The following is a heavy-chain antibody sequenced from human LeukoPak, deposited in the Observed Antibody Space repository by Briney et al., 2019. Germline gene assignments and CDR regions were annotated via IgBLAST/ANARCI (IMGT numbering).Heavy chain of an antibody. CDR2: IYHSGST. V-gene: IGHV4-34*01. Sequence: SETLSLTCAVYGGSFSGYYWSWIRQPPGKGLEWIGSIYHSGSTYYNPSLKSRVTISVDTSKNQFSLKLSSVTAADTAVYYCARVHGDYAHDAFDIWGQGTMVTVSS. CDR3: ARVHGDYAHDAFDI. J-gene: IGHJ3*02. CDR1: GGSFSGYY. D-gene: IGHD4-17*01.